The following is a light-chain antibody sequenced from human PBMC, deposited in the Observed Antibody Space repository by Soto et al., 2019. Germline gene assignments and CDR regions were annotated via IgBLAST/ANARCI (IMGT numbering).Light chain of an antibody. J-gene: IGKJ1*01. Sequence: EIVLTQSPATLSLSPGERATLSCRASQSVSSNLAWYQQKPGQAPRLLIYGASTRATGIPARFSGSGSETDFTLTISRLEPEDFAVYYCQQYGNSMWTFGQGTKVDI. V-gene: IGKV3-20*01. CDR1: QSVSSN. CDR2: GAS. CDR3: QQYGNSMWT.